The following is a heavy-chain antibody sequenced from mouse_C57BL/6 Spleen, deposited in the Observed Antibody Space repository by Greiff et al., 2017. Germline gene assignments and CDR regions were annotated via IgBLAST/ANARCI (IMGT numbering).Heavy chain of an antibody. J-gene: IGHJ2*01. CDR3: ARDRYDGYLDY. Sequence: EVKLVESEGGLVQPGSSMKLSCTASGFTFSDYYMAWVRQVPEKGLEWVANINYDGSSTYYLDSLKSRFIISRDNAKNILYLQMSSLKSEDTATYYCARDRYDGYLDYWGQGTTLTVSS. CDR1: GFTFSDYY. D-gene: IGHD2-3*01. CDR2: INYDGSST. V-gene: IGHV5-16*01.